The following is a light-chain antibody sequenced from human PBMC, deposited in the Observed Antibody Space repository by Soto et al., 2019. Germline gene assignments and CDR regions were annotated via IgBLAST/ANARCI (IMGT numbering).Light chain of an antibody. J-gene: IGLJ2*01. V-gene: IGLV2-14*03. CDR2: DVS. Sequence: QSALTQPASVSGSPGQSIAISCTGTSSDVGGYNSVSWYQQHPGKAPRVMIYDVSNRPSGVSNRFSGPKSGNTASLPISGLQPEDEADYYCSSHTASGTLVVFGGGTKLTVL. CDR3: SSHTASGTLVV. CDR1: SSDVGGYNS.